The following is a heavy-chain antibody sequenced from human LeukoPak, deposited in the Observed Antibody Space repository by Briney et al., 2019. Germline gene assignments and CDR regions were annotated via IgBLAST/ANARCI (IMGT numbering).Heavy chain of an antibody. CDR3: VREGDYGSGSPLDY. Sequence: GGSLRLSCAASGFTFSSYWMSWVRQAPGKGLEWVANIKQDEIEKYYVDSVKGRFTISRDNAKNSLYLQMNSLRAEDTAVYYCVREGDYGSGSPLDYWGQGTLVTVSS. CDR2: IKQDEIEK. J-gene: IGHJ4*02. CDR1: GFTFSSYW. D-gene: IGHD3-10*01. V-gene: IGHV3-7*01.